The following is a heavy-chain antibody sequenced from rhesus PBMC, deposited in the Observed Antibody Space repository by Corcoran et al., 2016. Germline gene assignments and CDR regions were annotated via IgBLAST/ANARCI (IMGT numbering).Heavy chain of an antibody. CDR1: VGSIRSSY. J-gene: IGHJ4*01. CDR3: ASGGSGSYAT. Sequence: QLQLQESGPGLVKPSETLSVTCAVSVGSIRSSYWSWIRQAPGKGLEWIGYIYGSGSSTNYNPSLKSRVTLSVDTSKNQLSLKLSSVTAADTAVYYCASGGSGSYATWGQGVLVTVSS. D-gene: IGHD3-16*01. V-gene: IGHV4-169*01. CDR2: IYGSGSST.